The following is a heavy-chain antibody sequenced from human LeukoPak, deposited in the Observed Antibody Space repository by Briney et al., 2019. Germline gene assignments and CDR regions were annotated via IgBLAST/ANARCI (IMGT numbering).Heavy chain of an antibody. CDR2: ILENGSNQ. J-gene: IGHJ4*02. CDR1: GFTFSSYA. D-gene: IGHD2-2*01. V-gene: IGHV3-30*04. CDR3: AKVLHAVVPAAMGGDFDY. Sequence: GGSLRLSCAASGFTFSSYAVHWVRQAPGKGLEWVAVILENGSNQYYADSVKGRFTISRDNSKNTLYLQMNSLRAEDTAVYYCAKVLHAVVPAAMGGDFDYWGRGTLVTVSS.